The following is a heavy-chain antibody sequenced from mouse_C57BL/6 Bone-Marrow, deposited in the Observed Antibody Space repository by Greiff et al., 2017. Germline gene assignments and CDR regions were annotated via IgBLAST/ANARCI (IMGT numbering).Heavy chain of an antibody. J-gene: IGHJ4*01. D-gene: IGHD1-1*01. CDR2: IYPGSGST. V-gene: IGHV1-55*01. Sequence: QVQLQQPGAELVKPGASVKMSCKASGYTFTSYWITWVTQRPGQGLEWIGDIYPGSGSTTYNEKFKSKATLTVDTSSSTAYMQLSSLTSEDSAVYYCARRDFYGSSHYYAMDYWGQGTSVTVSS. CDR3: ARRDFYGSSHYYAMDY. CDR1: GYTFTSYW.